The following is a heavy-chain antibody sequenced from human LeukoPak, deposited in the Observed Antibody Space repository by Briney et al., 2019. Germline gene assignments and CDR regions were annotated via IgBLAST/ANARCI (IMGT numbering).Heavy chain of an antibody. V-gene: IGHV3-30*03. Sequence: PGGSLRLSCAASGFTFSSYGMHWVRQAPGKGLEWVAVISYDGSNKYYADSVKGRFTISRDNSKNTLYLQMNSLRAEDTAVYYCASSRRGIATGDYWGQGTLVTVSS. CDR1: GFTFSSYG. J-gene: IGHJ4*02. CDR3: ASSRRGIATGDY. CDR2: ISYDGSNK. D-gene: IGHD6-25*01.